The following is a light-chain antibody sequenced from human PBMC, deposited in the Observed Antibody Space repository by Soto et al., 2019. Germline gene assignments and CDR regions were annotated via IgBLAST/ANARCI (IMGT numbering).Light chain of an antibody. Sequence: EILLTQSPGTLSLSPGERATLSCRASQSINNNYLAWYQQKRGQAPRLLIYGASSRATGIPDRFSGSGSGTVFTLTISRLEPEDFAVYYCQYDRGSPRTFGQGTKVDIK. CDR1: QSINNNY. V-gene: IGKV3-20*01. CDR3: QYDRGSPRT. J-gene: IGKJ1*01. CDR2: GAS.